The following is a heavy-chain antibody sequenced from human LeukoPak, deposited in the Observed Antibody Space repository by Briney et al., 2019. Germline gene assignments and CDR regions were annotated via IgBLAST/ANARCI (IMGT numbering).Heavy chain of an antibody. Sequence: GGSLRLSCAASGFTFSDYFMSWIRQAPGKGLEWVSYISSSGSTIYYAGSVKGRFTISRDNAKNSLYLQMNSLTAEDTAVYYCARVEYSSSWQIVYYFDYWGQGTLVTVSS. J-gene: IGHJ4*02. D-gene: IGHD6-13*01. V-gene: IGHV3-11*04. CDR2: ISSSGSTI. CDR3: ARVEYSSSWQIVYYFDY. CDR1: GFTFSDYF.